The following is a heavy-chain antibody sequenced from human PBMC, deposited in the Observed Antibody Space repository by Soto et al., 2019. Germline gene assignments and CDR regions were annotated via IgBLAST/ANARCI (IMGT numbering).Heavy chain of an antibody. Sequence: EVQLVESGGGLVKPGGSLRLSCAASGFTFSNFWMNWVRQAPGKGLEWVGHIKRKTDGGTTDYAAPVKGRFTISRDDSGNTLYLQMNSLKTEDTAVYYCTTGGLVVTAIWDWGQGTLVTVSP. CDR2: IKRKTDGGTT. D-gene: IGHD2-21*02. CDR3: TTGGLVVTAIWD. J-gene: IGHJ4*02. CDR1: GFTFSNFW. V-gene: IGHV3-15*01.